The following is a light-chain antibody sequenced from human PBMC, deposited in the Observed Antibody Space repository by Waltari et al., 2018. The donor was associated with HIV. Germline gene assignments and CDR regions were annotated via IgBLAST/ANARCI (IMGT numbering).Light chain of an antibody. CDR2: DGN. CDR1: SLGNYY. V-gene: IGLV3-19*01. CDR3: YSRDNTGYHWV. J-gene: IGLJ3*02. Sequence: STELTQGPAVSVALGQTVRITCQGDSLGNYYARRCRQKPGQAPIVVIHDGNQRSSGIPDRFSGSSSGDTASLTITGAQAQDEADYFCYSRDNTGYHWVFGGGTKLTVL.